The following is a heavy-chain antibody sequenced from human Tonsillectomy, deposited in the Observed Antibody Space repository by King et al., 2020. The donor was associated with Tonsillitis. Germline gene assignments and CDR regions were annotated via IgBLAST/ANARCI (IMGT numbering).Heavy chain of an antibody. D-gene: IGHD3-22*01. CDR3: ARAFSVTMIVVPHY. J-gene: IGHJ4*02. CDR2: INPSGGST. Sequence: QLVQSGAEVKKPGASVNGFCKASGYTFNNYYMHWVRQAPGQGLEWMGIINPSGGSTSYAQKFQGRGTMTRDKSTSTVYMELGSLRSEDTAVYYCARAFSVTMIVVPHYWGQGTLVNVSS. CDR1: GYTFNNYY. V-gene: IGHV1-46*02.